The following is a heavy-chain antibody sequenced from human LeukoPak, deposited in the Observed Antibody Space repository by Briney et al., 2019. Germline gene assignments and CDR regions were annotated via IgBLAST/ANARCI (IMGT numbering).Heavy chain of an antibody. D-gene: IGHD1-26*01. CDR2: IIWNSDSI. CDR1: VFTLYFCA. CDR3: AKDISVGATPYYFDY. J-gene: IGHJ4*02. V-gene: IGHV3-9*01. Sequence: PGRSLRLSCAASVFTLYFCAIHWPRQAPGKGLEWVSGIIWNSDSIGYADSVKGRFTISRDNAKNSLYLQMNSLRAEATALYYCAKDISVGATPYYFDYWGQGTLVTVSS.